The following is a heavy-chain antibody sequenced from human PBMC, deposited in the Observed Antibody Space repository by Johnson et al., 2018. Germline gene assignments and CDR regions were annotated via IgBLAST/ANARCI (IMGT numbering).Heavy chain of an antibody. CDR2: ISYDGSNK. V-gene: IGHV3-30*18. CDR1: GFTFSSYG. Sequence: QVQLVESGGGVVQPGRSLRLSCAASGFTFSSYGMHWVRQAPGKGLEWVAVISYDGSNKYYADSVKGRFTISRDNSKNTLYLQMNSLRAEDTAVYYCAKEYSTSCPHCYYYYYGMDVWGQGTTVTVSS. CDR3: AKEYSTSCPHCYYYYYGMDV. D-gene: IGHD2-2*01. J-gene: IGHJ6*02.